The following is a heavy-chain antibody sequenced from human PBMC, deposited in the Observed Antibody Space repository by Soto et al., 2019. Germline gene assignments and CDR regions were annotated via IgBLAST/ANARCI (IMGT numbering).Heavy chain of an antibody. D-gene: IGHD1-26*01. J-gene: IGHJ5*02. CDR1: GVTFSSYA. Sequence: SVKVSCKASGVTFSSYAISWVRQAPGQGLEWMGGIIPIFGTANYAQKFQGRVTITADESTSTAYMELSSLRSEDTAVYYCARDSYSGISLGQGLGWFDPWGQGTLVTVSS. V-gene: IGHV1-69*13. CDR2: IIPIFGTA. CDR3: ARDSYSGISLGQGLGWFDP.